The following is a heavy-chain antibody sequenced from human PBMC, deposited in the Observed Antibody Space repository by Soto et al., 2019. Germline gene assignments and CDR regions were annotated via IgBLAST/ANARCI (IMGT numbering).Heavy chain of an antibody. V-gene: IGHV1-3*01. Sequence: ASVKVSCKASGYTFTSYAMHWVRQAPGQRLEWMGWINPGNDNTKYSQKFQGRITITRDTSASTASMELSSLTSEDTAVYYCARDRDCSGTSCLWYYYMDVWGRGTTVTVSS. CDR3: ARDRDCSGTSCLWYYYMDV. J-gene: IGHJ6*03. D-gene: IGHD2-2*01. CDR2: INPGNDNT. CDR1: GYTFTSYA.